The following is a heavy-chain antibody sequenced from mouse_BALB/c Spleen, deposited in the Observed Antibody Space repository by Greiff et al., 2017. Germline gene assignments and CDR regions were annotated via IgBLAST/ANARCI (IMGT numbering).Heavy chain of an antibody. D-gene: IGHD2-3*01. CDR3: ADYDGYFAY. CDR1: GFNIKDTY. V-gene: IGHV14-3*02. J-gene: IGHJ3*01. Sequence: VQLQQSGAELVKPGASVKLSCTASGFNIKDTYIHWVKQRPEQGLEWIGRIDPANGNTKYDPKFQGKATITPDTSSNTAYLQLSSLTSEDTAVYYCADYDGYFAYWGQGTLVTVSA. CDR2: IDPANGNT.